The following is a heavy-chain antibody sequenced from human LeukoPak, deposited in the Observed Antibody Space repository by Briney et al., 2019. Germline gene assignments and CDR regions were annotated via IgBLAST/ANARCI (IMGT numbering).Heavy chain of an antibody. CDR2: IKQDGSEK. D-gene: IGHD2-15*01. CDR1: GFTFSSYW. Sequence: GGSLRLSCAASGFTFSSYWMSWVRQAPGKGLEWVANIKQDGSEKYYVDSVKGRFTISRDNAKNSLYLQMNSLRAEDTAVYYCARDLPTYYCSGGSCSPSNWFDPWGQGTLVTVSS. CDR3: ARDLPTYYCSGGSCSPSNWFDP. V-gene: IGHV3-7*05. J-gene: IGHJ5*02.